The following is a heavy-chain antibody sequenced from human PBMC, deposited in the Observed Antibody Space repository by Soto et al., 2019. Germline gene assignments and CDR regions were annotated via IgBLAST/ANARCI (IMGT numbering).Heavy chain of an antibody. J-gene: IGHJ3*02. Sequence: SETLSLTCSFSCVSIGSHFWSWIRQAPGKGPELVGYIYHTVNTNYNPALKSRVTISMDTSENQLSLQLSSVTAADRAVYYCARLQYTVVTALDIWGQGTMVTVSS. CDR1: CVSIGSHF. D-gene: IGHD2-15*01. V-gene: IGHV4-59*11. CDR2: IYHTVNT. CDR3: ARLQYTVVTALDI.